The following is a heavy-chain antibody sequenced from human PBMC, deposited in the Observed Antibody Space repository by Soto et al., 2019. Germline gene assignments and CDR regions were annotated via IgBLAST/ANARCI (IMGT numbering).Heavy chain of an antibody. CDR2: ISYSGST. V-gene: IGHV4-31*02. CDR3: TRGDY. Sequence: WTWIRQHPGQGLEWIGFISYSGSTYYRSSLKGRVAISADTSKNQFSLKFNSVTAADTAVYYCTRGDYWGQGTLVTVSS. J-gene: IGHJ4*02.